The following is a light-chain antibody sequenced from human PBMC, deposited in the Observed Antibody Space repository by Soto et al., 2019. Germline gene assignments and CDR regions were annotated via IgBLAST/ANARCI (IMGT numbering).Light chain of an antibody. Sequence: EIVLTQSPANLSLSPGESATLSCRASLVVGTYLAWYRQEPGQAPRLLIYDTSKRATGIPARFSGSGSGTDFTLTISSLEPEDFAVYYCQHRTSFGGGTKVDIK. J-gene: IGKJ4*01. CDR3: QHRTS. CDR1: LVVGTY. V-gene: IGKV3D-11*01. CDR2: DTS.